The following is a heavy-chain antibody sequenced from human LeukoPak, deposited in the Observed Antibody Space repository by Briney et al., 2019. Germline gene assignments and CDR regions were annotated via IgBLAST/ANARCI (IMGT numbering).Heavy chain of an antibody. D-gene: IGHD5-18*01. V-gene: IGHV1-2*02. CDR1: GYTFTGYY. CDR2: INPNSGGT. J-gene: IGHJ3*02. Sequence: ASVKVSCKASGYTFTGYYMHWVRQAPGQGLEWMGWINPNSGGTNYAQKFQGRVTMTRDTSISTAYMELSRLRSDDTAVYYCARLGYSYGHDAFDIWGQGTMVTVSS. CDR3: ARLGYSYGHDAFDI.